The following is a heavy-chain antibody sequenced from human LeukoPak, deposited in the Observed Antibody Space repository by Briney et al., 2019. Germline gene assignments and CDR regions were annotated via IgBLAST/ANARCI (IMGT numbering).Heavy chain of an antibody. CDR1: GFTFSSYA. CDR2: ISGSGGST. J-gene: IGHJ6*03. D-gene: IGHD6-19*01. CDR3: AKDPNSGWDYYYYYMDV. Sequence: GGSLRLSCAASGFTFSSYAMSWVRQAPGKGLEWVSAISGSGGSTYYADSVKGRFTISRDNSRNTLYLQMNSLRAEDTAVYYCAKDPNSGWDYYYYYMDVWGKGTTVTVSS. V-gene: IGHV3-23*01.